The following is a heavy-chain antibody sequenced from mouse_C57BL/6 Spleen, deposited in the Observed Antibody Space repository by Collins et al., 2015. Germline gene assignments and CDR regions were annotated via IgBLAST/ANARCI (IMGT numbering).Heavy chain of an antibody. Sequence: QVQLKQSGPGLVQPSQSLSITCTVSGFSLTSYGVHWVRQSPGKGLEWLGVIWSGGSTDYNAAFISRLSISKDNSKSQVFFKMNSLQADDTAIYYCARIEGRWYFDVWGTGTTVTVPS. CDR2: IWSGGST. V-gene: IGHV2-2*01. CDR1: GFSLTSYG. CDR3: ARIEGRWYFDV. J-gene: IGHJ1*03.